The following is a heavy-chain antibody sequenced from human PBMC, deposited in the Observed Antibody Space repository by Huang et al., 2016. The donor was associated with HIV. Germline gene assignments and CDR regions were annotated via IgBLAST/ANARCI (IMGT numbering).Heavy chain of an antibody. J-gene: IGHJ4*02. CDR3: AKVTLGFDY. CDR2: IQYDGTKK. Sequence: QVQLVESGGGVVQPGGSLRLSCATSGFTFSSYGMHWVRPAPGLGVEWGAFIQYDGTKKYYADSVKGRFNISRDNSKNMLHLQMNNLRVEDTAAYFCAKVTLGFDYWGQGTWVTVSS. V-gene: IGHV3-30*02. CDR1: GFTFSSYG. D-gene: IGHD2-15*01.